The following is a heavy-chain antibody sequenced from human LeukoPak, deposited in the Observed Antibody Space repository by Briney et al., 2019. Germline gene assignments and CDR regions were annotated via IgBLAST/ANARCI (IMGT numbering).Heavy chain of an antibody. CDR1: GFTFSSYA. Sequence: GGSLRLSCAASGFTFSSYAMHWVRQAPGKGLEWVAVISYDGSNKYYADSVKGRFTISRDNSKNTLYLQMNSLRAEDTAVYYCARGYSNPYNEYYFDYWGQGTLVTVSS. V-gene: IGHV3-30*04. J-gene: IGHJ4*02. CDR3: ARGYSNPYNEYYFDY. D-gene: IGHD4-11*01. CDR2: ISYDGSNK.